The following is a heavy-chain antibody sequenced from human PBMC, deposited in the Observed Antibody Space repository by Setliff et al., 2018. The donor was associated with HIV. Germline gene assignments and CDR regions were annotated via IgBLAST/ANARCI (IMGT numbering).Heavy chain of an antibody. J-gene: IGHJ4*02. Sequence: GESLTISCKGSGYTFPHAWIGWVRQMPGKGLEWMGIIYLSDSDTRYSRSFQGQVTISVDQSITTAYLQWSSLKASDTAMCYCATSPGTYSDSSASYFDYWGQGTLVTVSS. V-gene: IGHV5-51*01. CDR3: ATSPGTYSDSSASYFDY. CDR2: IYLSDSDT. CDR1: GYTFPHAW. D-gene: IGHD6-6*01.